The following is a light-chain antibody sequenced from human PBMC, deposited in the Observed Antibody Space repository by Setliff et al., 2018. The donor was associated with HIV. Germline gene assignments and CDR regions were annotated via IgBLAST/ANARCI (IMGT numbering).Light chain of an antibody. V-gene: IGLV3-1*01. CDR2: QNA. CDR3: QAWDSSTAV. J-gene: IGLJ3*02. Sequence: SYELTQPPSVSVSPGQTANITCSGDKLGDKYACWYQQKPGQSPVLVIYQNAKRPSGIPERFSGSTSGNTATLTISGTQAMDEADYYCQAWDSSTAVFGGGTQLTVL. CDR1: KLGDKY.